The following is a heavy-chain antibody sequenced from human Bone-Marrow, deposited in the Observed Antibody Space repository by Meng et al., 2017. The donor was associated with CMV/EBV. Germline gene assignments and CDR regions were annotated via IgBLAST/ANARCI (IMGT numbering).Heavy chain of an antibody. D-gene: IGHD3-3*01. V-gene: IGHV4-34*01. J-gene: IGHJ4*02. CDR1: GGSFSGYY. CDR2: IYYSGST. Sequence: GSLRLSCAVYGGSFSGYYWSWIRQPPGKGLEWIGSIYYSGSTYYNPSLKSRVTISVDTSKNQFSLKLSSVTAADTAVYYCARLENDFWSGSLDYWGQGTLVTVSS. CDR3: ARLENDFWSGSLDY.